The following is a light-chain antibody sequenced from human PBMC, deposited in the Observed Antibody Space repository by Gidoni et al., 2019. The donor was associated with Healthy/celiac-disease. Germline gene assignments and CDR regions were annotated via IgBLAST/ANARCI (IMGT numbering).Light chain of an antibody. Sequence: DIQLNQSPSSLSASVGARGTITCRARQSISSYLKWYQQKPGKAPKLLIYAAYSLQSGDPSRFSGSGSGTDFNLTSSSLQPEDFATYYCQQSYSTPWTFGQXTKVEIK. CDR1: QSISSY. J-gene: IGKJ1*01. V-gene: IGKV1-39*01. CDR3: QQSYSTPWT. CDR2: AAY.